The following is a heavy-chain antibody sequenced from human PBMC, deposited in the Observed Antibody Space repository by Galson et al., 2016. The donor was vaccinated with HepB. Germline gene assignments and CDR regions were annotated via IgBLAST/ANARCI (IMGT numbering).Heavy chain of an antibody. CDR3: ARILPASLVQVDYHYSYGMDV. V-gene: IGHV2-26*01. J-gene: IGHJ6*02. D-gene: IGHD2-2*01. Sequence: PALVKPTQTLTLTCTVSGFSLSDPTMGVTWIRQPPGKALEWLAHIFSGDAKSYSTSLRSRLSISKDTSQSQVFLNMTNMVPLDTATYFCARILPASLVQVDYHYSYGMDVWGQGTTVTVSS. CDR1: GFSLSDPTMG. CDR2: IFSGDAK.